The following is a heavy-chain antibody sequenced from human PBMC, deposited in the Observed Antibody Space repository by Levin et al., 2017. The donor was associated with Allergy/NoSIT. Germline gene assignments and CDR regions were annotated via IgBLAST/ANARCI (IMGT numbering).Heavy chain of an antibody. CDR3: AREKGYSGYETYFDY. V-gene: IGHV4-59*01. CDR2: IYYSGST. D-gene: IGHD5-12*01. J-gene: IGHJ4*02. Sequence: SQTLSLTCTVSGGSISSYYWSWIRQPPGKGLEWIGYIYYSGSTNYNPSLKSRVTISVDTSKNQFSLKLSSVTAADTAVYYCAREKGYSGYETYFDYWGQGTLVTVSS. CDR1: GGSISSYY.